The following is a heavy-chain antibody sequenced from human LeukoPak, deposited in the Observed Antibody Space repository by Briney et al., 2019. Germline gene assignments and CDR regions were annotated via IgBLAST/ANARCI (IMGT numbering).Heavy chain of an antibody. CDR1: GGSFSGYY. V-gene: IGHV4-59*01. D-gene: IGHD2-21*01. Sequence: PSETLSLTCAVYGGSFSGYYWSWIRQPPGKGLEWIGYIYYSGSTNYNPSLKSRVTISVDTSKNQFSLKLSSVTAADTAVYYCARSSVIPYWYFDLWGRGTLVTVSS. J-gene: IGHJ2*01. CDR3: ARSSVIPYWYFDL. CDR2: IYYSGST.